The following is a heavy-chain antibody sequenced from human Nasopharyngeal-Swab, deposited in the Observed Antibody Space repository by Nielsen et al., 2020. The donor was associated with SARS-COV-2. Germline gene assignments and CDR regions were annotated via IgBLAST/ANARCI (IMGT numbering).Heavy chain of an antibody. CDR1: GYTLAELS. CDR2: FDPEDGET. J-gene: IGHJ4*02. Sequence: SVKVSCKVSGYTLAELSMHWVRQAPGKGLEWMGGFDPEDGETIYAQKFQGRVTMTEDTSTDTAYMELSSLRSEDTAVYYCATLRSGYYPKTFDYWGQGTLVTVSS. CDR3: ATLRSGYYPKTFDY. D-gene: IGHD3-3*01. V-gene: IGHV1-24*01.